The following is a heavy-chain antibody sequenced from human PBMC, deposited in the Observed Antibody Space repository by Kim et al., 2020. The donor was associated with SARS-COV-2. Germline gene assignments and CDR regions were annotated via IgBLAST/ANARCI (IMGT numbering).Heavy chain of an antibody. Sequence: GGSLRLSCAASGFTVSSNYMSWVRQAPGKGLEWVSVIYSGGSTYYADSVKGRFTISRHNSKNTLYLQMNSLRAEDTAVYYCAREYCTNGVCHHYWGQGTLVTVSS. V-gene: IGHV3-53*04. CDR3: AREYCTNGVCHHY. CDR1: GFTVSSNY. J-gene: IGHJ4*02. CDR2: IYSGGST. D-gene: IGHD2-8*01.